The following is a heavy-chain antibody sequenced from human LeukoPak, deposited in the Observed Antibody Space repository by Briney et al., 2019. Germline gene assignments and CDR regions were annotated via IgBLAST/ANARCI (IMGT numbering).Heavy chain of an antibody. V-gene: IGHV4-34*01. Sequence: SETLSLTCAVYGGSFSGYYWSWIRQPPGKGLEWIGEINHSGSTNYNPSLKSRVTISVDTSKNQFSLKLSSVTAADTAVYYCAYTRIAARRFSAWGQGTLVTVSS. CDR1: GGSFSGYY. CDR2: INHSGST. J-gene: IGHJ5*02. CDR3: AYTRIAARRFSA. D-gene: IGHD6-6*01.